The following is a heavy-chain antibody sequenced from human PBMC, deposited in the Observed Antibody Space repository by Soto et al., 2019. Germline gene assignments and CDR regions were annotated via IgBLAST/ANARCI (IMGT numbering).Heavy chain of an antibody. J-gene: IGHJ6*02. CDR3: AVGEGYYNFYGMDV. CDR1: GGTFSSYA. V-gene: IGHV1-69*01. CDR2: IIPIFGTA. D-gene: IGHD3-10*01. Sequence: QVQLVQSGAEVKKPGSSVKVSCKASGGTFSSYAMSLVRQAHGQGLEWMGVIIPIFGTANYAQRFQGRLTITATVSTDTANMELTSLRSEDTAVYYCAVGEGYYNFYGMDVWGQGTTVTVSS.